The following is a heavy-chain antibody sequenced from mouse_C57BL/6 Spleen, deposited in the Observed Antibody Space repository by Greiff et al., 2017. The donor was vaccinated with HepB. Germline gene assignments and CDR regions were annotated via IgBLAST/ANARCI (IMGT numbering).Heavy chain of an antibody. V-gene: IGHV1-82*01. CDR1: GYAFSSSW. CDR2: IYPGDGDT. J-gene: IGHJ2*01. CDR3: ARSIYYGNLVVDY. D-gene: IGHD2-1*01. Sequence: VQLQQSGPELVKPGASVKISCKASGYAFSSSWMNWVKQRPGKGLEWIGRIYPGDGDTNYNGKSKGKATMTADKSSSTAYMQLSSLTSEDSAVYFCARSIYYGNLVVDYWGQGTTLTVSS.